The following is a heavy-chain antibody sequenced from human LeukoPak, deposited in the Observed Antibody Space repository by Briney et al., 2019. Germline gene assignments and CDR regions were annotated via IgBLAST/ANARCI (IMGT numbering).Heavy chain of an antibody. CDR2: ISGSGGST. Sequence: GGSLRLSCAASGFTFSSYAMSWVRQAPGKGLEWVSAISGSGGSTYYADSVKGRFTISRDNSKNTLYLQMNSLRAEDTAVYYRAKGRGGSSAGYFDYWGQGTLVTVSS. CDR1: GFTFSSYA. CDR3: AKGRGGSSAGYFDY. J-gene: IGHJ4*02. V-gene: IGHV3-23*01. D-gene: IGHD2-15*01.